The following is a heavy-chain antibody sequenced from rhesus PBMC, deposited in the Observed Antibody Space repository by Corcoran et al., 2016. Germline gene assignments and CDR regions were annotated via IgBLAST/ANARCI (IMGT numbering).Heavy chain of an antibody. CDR3: ARDRIGIAAAGPPQYYFDY. V-gene: IGHV4-106*01. Sequence: QVQLQESGPGLVKPSETLSLTCAVSGGSISDDYYWSWIRQPPGKGLEWIGYIYGSGVGTNYNPSLNNRVTISIDPSKNPFSLQLSPVTAADTAVYYCARDRIGIAAAGPPQYYFDYWGQGVLVTVSS. CDR2: IYGSGVGT. D-gene: IGHD6S26*01. J-gene: IGHJ4*01. CDR1: GGSISDDYY.